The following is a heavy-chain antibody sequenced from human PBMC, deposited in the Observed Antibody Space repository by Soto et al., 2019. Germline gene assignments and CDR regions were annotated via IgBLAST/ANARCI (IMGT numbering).Heavy chain of an antibody. CDR3: ARGRPYYYDSSGYGIDY. CDR1: GGSFSGYY. Sequence: QVQLQQWGAGLLKPSETLSLTCAVYGGSFSGYYWSWIRQTPGKGLEWIGEINHSGSTNYNPSLKSRVTISVDTSKNQFSLKLSSVTASDTAVYYCARGRPYYYDSSGYGIDYWGQGTLVTVSS. D-gene: IGHD3-22*01. CDR2: INHSGST. J-gene: IGHJ4*02. V-gene: IGHV4-34*01.